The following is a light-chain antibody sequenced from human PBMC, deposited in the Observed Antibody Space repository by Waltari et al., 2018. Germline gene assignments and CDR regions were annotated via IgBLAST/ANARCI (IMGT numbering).Light chain of an antibody. V-gene: IGLV2-23*01. Sequence: QCALTQPASVSGSPGQSITISCTGTSSDVGSYNLVSWYQQQPGKAPKPMIYEASKRPSGVSNRCSGSKSGNTASLTISGLQAEDEADYYCSSYAGNCNLVVFGGGTKLTVL. CDR2: EAS. CDR1: SSDVGSYNL. CDR3: SSYAGNCNLVV. J-gene: IGLJ2*01.